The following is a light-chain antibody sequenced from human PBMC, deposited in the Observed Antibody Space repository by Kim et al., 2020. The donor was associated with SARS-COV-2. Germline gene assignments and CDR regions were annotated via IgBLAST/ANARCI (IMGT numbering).Light chain of an antibody. Sequence: ALGQTVRVTCQGEILRKFHTSRFQQKPGQAPTLVSSRTTNRPSGIPARFSGSNSGTTSSLTITGALAEDEADYFCNSRDDSGNYYVFGGGTRVTVL. CDR1: ILRKFH. J-gene: IGLJ1*01. CDR3: NSRDDSGNYYV. V-gene: IGLV3-19*01. CDR2: RTT.